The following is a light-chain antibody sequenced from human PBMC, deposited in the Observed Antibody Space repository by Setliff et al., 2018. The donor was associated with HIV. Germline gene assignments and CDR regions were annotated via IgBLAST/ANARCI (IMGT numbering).Light chain of an antibody. J-gene: IGLJ1*01. Sequence: QSALTQPPSASGTPGQRVTISCSGSSSNIGSNTVTWYQQLPGTAPKLLIYKNDQRPSGVPDRFSGSKSGTSASPAISGLQSGDEADYYCAAWDDSLHGSYVFGAGTKVTVL. CDR3: AAWDDSLHGSYV. CDR2: KND. V-gene: IGLV1-44*01. CDR1: SSNIGSNT.